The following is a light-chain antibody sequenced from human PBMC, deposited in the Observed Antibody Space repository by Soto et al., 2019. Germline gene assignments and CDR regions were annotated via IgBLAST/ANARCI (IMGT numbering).Light chain of an antibody. Sequence: DIHMTQSLSPLPAPAGGTCTITCRASQSISSWLAWYQQKPGRAPKLLIYDASNLEAGVPSRFRGSGSGTDSTFTISRLQPEVVASYYCQQYENLPTFGQGTRLEIK. J-gene: IGKJ5*01. CDR3: QQYENLPT. CDR2: DAS. V-gene: IGKV1-33*01. CDR1: QSISSW.